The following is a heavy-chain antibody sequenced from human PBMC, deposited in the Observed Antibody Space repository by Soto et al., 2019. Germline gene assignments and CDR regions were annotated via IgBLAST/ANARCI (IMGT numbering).Heavy chain of an antibody. CDR3: ARELNNWISGEGFDY. CDR2: ISSSSSYI. V-gene: IGHV3-21*01. CDR1: GFTFSSYS. D-gene: IGHD1-20*01. J-gene: IGHJ4*02. Sequence: EVQLVESGGGLVKPGGSLRLSCAASGFTFSSYSMNWVRQAPGKGLEWVSSISSSSSYIYYADSVKGRFTISRENAKNSLYLQMNSLRAEDTAVYYCARELNNWISGEGFDYWGQGTLVTVSS.